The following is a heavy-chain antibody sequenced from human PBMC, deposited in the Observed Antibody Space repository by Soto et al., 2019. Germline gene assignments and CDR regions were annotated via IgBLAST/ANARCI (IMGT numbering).Heavy chain of an antibody. V-gene: IGHV3-21*01. J-gene: IGHJ6*03. CDR2: ISSSSSYI. CDR1: GFTFSSYS. Sequence: GGSLRLSCAASGFTFSSYSMNWVRQAPGKGLEWVSSISSSSSYIYYADSVKGRFTISRDNAKNSLYLQMNSLRAEDTAVYYCARGYYDFWSGYYPYYYYYYMDVWGKGITVTVSS. D-gene: IGHD3-3*01. CDR3: ARGYYDFWSGYYPYYYYYYMDV.